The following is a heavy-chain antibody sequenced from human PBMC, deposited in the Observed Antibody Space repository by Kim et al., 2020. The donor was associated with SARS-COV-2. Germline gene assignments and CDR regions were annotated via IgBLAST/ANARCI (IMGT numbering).Heavy chain of an antibody. D-gene: IGHD2-8*02. CDR2: IDGRGINK. CDR3: AKHLDTDAWPFRPAES. J-gene: IGHJ5*02. V-gene: IGHV3-23*05. Sequence: GGSLRLSCAASGFTFSKFAMNWVRQAPGKGLEWVSTIDGRGINKYISEPLKGRATISRDNSDNTVLLQLENLRPEDTAVYYCAKHLDTDAWPFRPAESWGRGTQVTVSS. CDR1: GFTFSKFA.